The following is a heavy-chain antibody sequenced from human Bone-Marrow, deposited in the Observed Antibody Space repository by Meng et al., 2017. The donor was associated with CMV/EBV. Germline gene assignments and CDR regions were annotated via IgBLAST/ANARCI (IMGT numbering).Heavy chain of an antibody. Sequence: ASVKVSCKASGYTFTGYYMHWVRQAPGQGLEWMGWINPNSGGTNYAQKFQGRVSMTRDTSISTAYMELSRLRSDYTAVYYCALLSGGHIVVVIGYWGQGTLVTVSS. D-gene: IGHD2-21*01. V-gene: IGHV1-2*02. CDR3: ALLSGGHIVVVIGY. CDR2: INPNSGGT. J-gene: IGHJ1*01. CDR1: GYTFTGYY.